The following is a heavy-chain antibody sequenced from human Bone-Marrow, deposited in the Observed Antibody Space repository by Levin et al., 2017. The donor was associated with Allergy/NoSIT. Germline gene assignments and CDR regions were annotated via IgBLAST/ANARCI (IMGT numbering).Heavy chain of an antibody. V-gene: IGHV4-30-4*01. J-gene: IGHJ5*02. CDR3: ARAWTGFDT. CDR1: GASMSNRDHY. D-gene: IGHD1-14*01. CDR2: IHYRGNS. Sequence: SQTLSLTCNVSGASMSNRDHYWSWIRQSPGKGLEWIGCIHYRGNSYYNPSLASRSVISIDTSKNQFSLKLTSVTAADTAVYYCARAWTGFDTWGQGTLVTVSS.